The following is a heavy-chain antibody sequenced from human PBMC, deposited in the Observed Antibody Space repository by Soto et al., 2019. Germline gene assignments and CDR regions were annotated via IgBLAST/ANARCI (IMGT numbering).Heavy chain of an antibody. Sequence: QITLKESGPTLMKPTQTLTLTCTFSGFSLSTRGVGVAWIRQPPGKALEWLALIYWDGDDRYSPSLNSRLSITKDTSQNQVVLIMTKMDPVDTATYYCAHRRGYSYGPFADWGQGTLVTVSS. D-gene: IGHD5-18*01. CDR3: AHRRGYSYGPFAD. CDR1: GFSLSTRGVG. CDR2: IYWDGDD. J-gene: IGHJ4*02. V-gene: IGHV2-5*02.